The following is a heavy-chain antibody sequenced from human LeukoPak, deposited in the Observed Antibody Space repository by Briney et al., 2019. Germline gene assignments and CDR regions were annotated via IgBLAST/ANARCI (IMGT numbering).Heavy chain of an antibody. CDR2: IWYDGTNK. V-gene: IGHV3-33*01. D-gene: IGHD4-17*01. J-gene: IGHJ4*02. CDR3: ARGYGDYDPIDY. CDR1: GFTFSNYG. Sequence: GGSLRLSCAASGFTFSNYGMHWVRQAPGKGLEWVAVIWYDGTNKQYADSVKGRSTISRDNSKNTLFLQMKSLRAEDTAVYYCARGYGDYDPIDYWGQGTLVTVSS.